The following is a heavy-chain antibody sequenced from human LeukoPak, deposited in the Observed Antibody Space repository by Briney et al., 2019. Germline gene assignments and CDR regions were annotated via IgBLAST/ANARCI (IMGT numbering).Heavy chain of an antibody. V-gene: IGHV3-49*03. D-gene: IGHD3-22*01. CDR1: GFTFGDYA. CDR2: ITSKAYDGTT. J-gene: IGHJ3*02. Sequence: PGGSLRLSCTASGFTFGDYAMSWFRQAPGKGLEWVGCITSKAYDGTTEYAASVKGRFTISRDDSKSIAYLQMNSLTAEDTAVSYCSLDSSGYFGAFANWGQGTMVTVSS. CDR3: SLDSSGYFGAFAN.